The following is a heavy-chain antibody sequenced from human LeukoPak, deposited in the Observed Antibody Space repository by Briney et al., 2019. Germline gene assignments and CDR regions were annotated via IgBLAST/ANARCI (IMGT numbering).Heavy chain of an antibody. V-gene: IGHV1-69*13. J-gene: IGHJ3*02. D-gene: IGHD6-13*01. CDR2: IIPIFGTA. CDR1: GGTFSSYA. CDR3: ARDVSSSTGLVVAFDI. Sequence: ASVKVSCKASGGTFSSYAISWVRQAPGQGLEWMGGIIPIFGTANYAQKFQGRVTITADESTSTAYMELSSLRSEDTAVYYCARDVSSSTGLVVAFDIWGQGTMVTVSS.